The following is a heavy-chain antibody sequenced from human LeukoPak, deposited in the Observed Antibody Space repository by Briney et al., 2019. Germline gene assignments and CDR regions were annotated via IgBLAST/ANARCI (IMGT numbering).Heavy chain of an antibody. V-gene: IGHV1-18*01. CDR1: GYTFTSYG. D-gene: IGHD2-2*01. CDR3: ARVVVVPAAIYDAFDI. Sequence: ASVKVSCKASGYTFTSYGISWVRQAPGQGLEWMGWISAYNGNTNYAQKLQGRVTMTTDTSTSIAYMELRSLRSDDTAVYYCARVVVVPAAIYDAFDIWGQGTMVTVSS. J-gene: IGHJ3*02. CDR2: ISAYNGNT.